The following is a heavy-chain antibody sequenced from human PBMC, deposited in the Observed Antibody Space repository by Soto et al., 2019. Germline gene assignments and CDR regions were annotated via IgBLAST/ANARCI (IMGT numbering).Heavy chain of an antibody. V-gene: IGHV3-21*01. CDR1: GFTFSSYS. CDR3: ARDKRYCSSTRCRYYYYGMDV. J-gene: IGHJ6*02. D-gene: IGHD2-2*01. Sequence: GGSLRLSCAASGFTFSSYSMNWVRQAPGKGLEWVSSISSSSSCIYYADSVKGRFTISRDNAKNSLYLQMNSLRAEDTAVYYCARDKRYCSSTRCRYYYYGMDVWGQGTTVTVSS. CDR2: ISSSSSCI.